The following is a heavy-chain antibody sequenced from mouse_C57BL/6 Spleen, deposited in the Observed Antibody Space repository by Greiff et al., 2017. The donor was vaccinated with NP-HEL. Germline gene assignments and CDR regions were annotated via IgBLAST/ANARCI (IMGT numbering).Heavy chain of an antibody. CDR3: ARIARGIVTMGD. Sequence: QVTLKVSGPGLLQPSQTLSLTCSFSGFSLSTFGMGVVWLRPPSGKGLVWLAHIWWDDDKYYNPALKSRLTISKDTSKNQVFLKIANVDTADTATYYCARIARGIVTMGDWGQGTTLTVSS. CDR2: IWWDDDK. D-gene: IGHD2-5*01. CDR1: GFSLSTFGMG. J-gene: IGHJ2*01. V-gene: IGHV8-8*01.